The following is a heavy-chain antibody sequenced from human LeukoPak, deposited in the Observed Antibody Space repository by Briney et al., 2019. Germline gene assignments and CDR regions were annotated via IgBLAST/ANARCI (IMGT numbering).Heavy chain of an antibody. D-gene: IGHD6-13*01. J-gene: IGHJ1*01. Sequence: GGSLRLSCAASGFTFSTYAMHWVRQAPGKGLEWVSGISWNSGSIGYADSVKGRFTISRDNAKNSLYLQMNSLRAEDTALYYCAKDRGYSSSWDRVEYFQHWGQGTLVTVSS. CDR3: AKDRGYSSSWDRVEYFQH. CDR2: ISWNSGSI. V-gene: IGHV3-9*01. CDR1: GFTFSTYA.